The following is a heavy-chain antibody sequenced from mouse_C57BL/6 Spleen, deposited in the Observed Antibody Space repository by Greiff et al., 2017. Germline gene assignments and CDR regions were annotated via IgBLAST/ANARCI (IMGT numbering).Heavy chain of an antibody. J-gene: IGHJ2*01. CDR2: IYPGDGDT. V-gene: IGHV1-82*01. CDR3: ASRDYEKSFDY. CDR1: GYAFSSSW. Sequence: SGPELVKPGASVKISCKASGYAFSSSWMNWVKQRPGKGLEWIGRIYPGDGDTNYNGKFKGKATLTADKSSSTAYMQLSSLTSEDSAVYFCASRDYEKSFDYWGQGTTLTVSS. D-gene: IGHD2-4*01.